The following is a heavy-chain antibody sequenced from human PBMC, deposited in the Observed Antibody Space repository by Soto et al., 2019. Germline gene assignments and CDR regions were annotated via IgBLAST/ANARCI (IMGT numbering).Heavy chain of an antibody. J-gene: IGHJ6*02. Sequence: GGSLRLSCAASGFTFSSYGMHWVRQAPGKGLEWVAVIWYDGSNKYYADSVKGRFTISRDNSKNTLYLQMNSLRAEDTAVYYCARDRLVVVPAANYYYGMDVWGQGTTVTVSS. CDR1: GFTFSSYG. CDR3: ARDRLVVVPAANYYYGMDV. V-gene: IGHV3-33*01. CDR2: IWYDGSNK. D-gene: IGHD2-2*01.